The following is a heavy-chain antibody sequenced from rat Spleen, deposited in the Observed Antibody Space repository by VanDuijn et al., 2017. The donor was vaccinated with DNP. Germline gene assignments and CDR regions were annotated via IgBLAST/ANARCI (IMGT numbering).Heavy chain of an antibody. V-gene: IGHV5S10*01. Sequence: EVQLVESGGGLVQPGNSLKLSCAASGFTFSDYAMAWVRQSPKKGLEWVATIIYDGSSTFYRDSVKGRFTISRDNAKSTLYLQMDSLRAEDTATYYCATHDDYGGYSLDYWGQGVMVTVSS. D-gene: IGHD1-11*01. J-gene: IGHJ2*01. CDR1: GFTFSDYA. CDR2: IIYDGSST. CDR3: ATHDDYGGYSLDY.